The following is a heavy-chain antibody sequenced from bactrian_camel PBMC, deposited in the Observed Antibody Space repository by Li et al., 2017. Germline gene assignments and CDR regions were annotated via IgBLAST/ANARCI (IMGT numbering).Heavy chain of an antibody. CDR1: EYTVGTFC. CDR3: VADRSWGICGLDTLLRSY. CDR2: LYTGGDQP. D-gene: IGHD5*01. Sequence: QLVESGGGSVQPGGSLRLSCVVSEYTVGTFCIGWFRQAPGKEREGIVSLYTGGDQPYYADSVKGRFTISQDRSTGSRDNDKYTLTLQMNMLKPEDSAMYYCVADRSWGICGLDTLLRSYSGQGTQVTVS. J-gene: IGHJ4*01. V-gene: IGHV3S1*01.